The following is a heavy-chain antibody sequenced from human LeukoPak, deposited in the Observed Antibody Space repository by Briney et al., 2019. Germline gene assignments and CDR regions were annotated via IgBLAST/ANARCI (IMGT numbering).Heavy chain of an antibody. Sequence: PGRSLRLSCAASGFTFSSYAMHWVRQAPGKGLEWVAVISYDGSNKYYADSVEGRFTISRDNSKNTLYLQMNSLRAEDTAVYYCASSPVGPYDAFDIWGQGTMVTVSS. CDR3: ASSPVGPYDAFDI. J-gene: IGHJ3*02. CDR2: ISYDGSNK. V-gene: IGHV3-30-3*01. D-gene: IGHD1-26*01. CDR1: GFTFSSYA.